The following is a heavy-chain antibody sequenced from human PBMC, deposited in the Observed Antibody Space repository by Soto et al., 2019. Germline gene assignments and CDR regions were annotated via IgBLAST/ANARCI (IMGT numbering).Heavy chain of an antibody. Sequence: QVQLVQSGAEVKKPGSSVKVSCTASEGTFNSYTISWVRQAPGQGLEWMGRVVPILGMADFARKFQVRVMITADKSTSTAYMVLSSLRSDDTAVYYCATNYGSGSTHFDYWGQGTLVTVSS. CDR1: EGTFNSYT. D-gene: IGHD3-10*01. V-gene: IGHV1-69*02. CDR2: VVPILGMA. CDR3: ATNYGSGSTHFDY. J-gene: IGHJ4*02.